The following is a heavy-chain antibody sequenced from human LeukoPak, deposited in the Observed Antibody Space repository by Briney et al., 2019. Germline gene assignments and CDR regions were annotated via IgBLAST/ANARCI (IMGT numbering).Heavy chain of an antibody. J-gene: IGHJ4*02. V-gene: IGHV4-39*01. Sequence: SETLSLTCTVSGGSISSSSYYWGWIRQPLGKGLEWIGSIYYSGSTYYNPSLKSRVTISVDTSKNQFSLKLSSVTAADTAVYYCARLFASGYDEVLFDYWGQGTLVTVSS. D-gene: IGHD5-12*01. CDR1: GGSISSSSYY. CDR3: ARLFASGYDEVLFDY. CDR2: IYYSGST.